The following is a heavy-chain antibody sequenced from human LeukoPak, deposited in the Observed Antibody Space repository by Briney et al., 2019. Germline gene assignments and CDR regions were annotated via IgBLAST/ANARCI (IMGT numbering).Heavy chain of an antibody. CDR3: VRTNNPDFYDD. Sequence: SETLSLTCTVSSGSISGYYLSWIRQPPGTGLEWIGYIYYSGSTNYNPPLKSRVTMSVDTSTNQFFLKLSPVTAADTAVYYCVRTNNPDFYDDWGQGTLVTVSS. V-gene: IGHV4-59*01. J-gene: IGHJ4*02. CDR1: SGSISGYY. CDR2: IYYSGST.